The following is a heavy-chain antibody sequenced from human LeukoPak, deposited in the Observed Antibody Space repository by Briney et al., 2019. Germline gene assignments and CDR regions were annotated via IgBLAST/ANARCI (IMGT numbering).Heavy chain of an antibody. Sequence: PGGSLRLSCAASGFTFSSYAMHWVRQAPGKGLEWVAVISYDGSNKYYADSVKGRFTISRDNSKNTLYLQMNSLRAEDTAVYYCARELYYYDSSGLDYWGQGTLVTVSS. J-gene: IGHJ4*02. CDR2: ISYDGSNK. CDR3: ARELYYYDSSGLDY. CDR1: GFTFSSYA. V-gene: IGHV3-30-3*01. D-gene: IGHD3-22*01.